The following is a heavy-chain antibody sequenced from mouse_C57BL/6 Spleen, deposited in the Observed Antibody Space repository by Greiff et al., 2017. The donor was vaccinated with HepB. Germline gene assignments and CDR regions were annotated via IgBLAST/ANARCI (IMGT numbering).Heavy chain of an antibody. Sequence: VQLQQSGPELVKPGASVKMSCKASGYTFTDYNMHWVKQSHGKSLEWIGYINPNNGGTSYNQKFKGKVTLTVNKSSSTAYMELRSLTSEDSAVYYCARLIYYGNYDAMDYWGQGTSVTVSS. CDR3: ARLIYYGNYDAMDY. D-gene: IGHD2-1*01. CDR1: GYTFTDYN. J-gene: IGHJ4*01. CDR2: INPNNGGT. V-gene: IGHV1-22*01.